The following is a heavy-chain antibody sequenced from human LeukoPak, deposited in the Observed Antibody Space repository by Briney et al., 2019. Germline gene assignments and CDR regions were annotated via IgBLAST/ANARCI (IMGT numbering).Heavy chain of an antibody. Sequence: PGRSLRLSCAASGFTFSSYGMHWVRQAPGKGLEWVAAISYDGSNKYYADSVKGRFTISRDNSKNTLYLQMNSLRAEDTAVYYCAKDRVLLWFGELSLLDAFDYWGQGTLVTVSS. J-gene: IGHJ4*02. CDR3: AKDRVLLWFGELSLLDAFDY. D-gene: IGHD3-10*01. CDR2: ISYDGSNK. CDR1: GFTFSSYG. V-gene: IGHV3-30*18.